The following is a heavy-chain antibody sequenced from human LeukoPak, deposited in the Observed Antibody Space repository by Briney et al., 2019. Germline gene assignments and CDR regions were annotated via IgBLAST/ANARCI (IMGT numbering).Heavy chain of an antibody. Sequence: GESLKISCKGSGYHFTNYWIGWVRKMPGKGLEWMGSMYPSDSDTRYSPSFQGQVTISAGKSISTAYLQWSRLKASDTAMYYCARRSGYSYGYDYWGQGTLVTVSS. V-gene: IGHV5-51*01. J-gene: IGHJ4*02. CDR1: GYHFTNYW. CDR3: ARRSGYSYGYDY. D-gene: IGHD5-18*01. CDR2: MYPSDSDT.